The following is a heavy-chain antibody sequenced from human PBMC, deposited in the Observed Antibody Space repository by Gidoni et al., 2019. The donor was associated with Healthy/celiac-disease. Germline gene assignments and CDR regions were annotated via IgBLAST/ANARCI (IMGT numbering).Heavy chain of an antibody. Sequence: EVQLLESEGGLVQPGGSLRLSGEASGFTFSSYVMCWVRQAPGKGLEWVSTISGSGGGTYYADSVKGRFTISRDNSENTLYLQMNSLRAEDTAVYYCTKDIAVRLWGSGGDYWGQGTLVTVSS. CDR2: ISGSGGGT. CDR3: TKDIAVRLWGSGGDY. V-gene: IGHV3-23*01. CDR1: GFTFSSYV. D-gene: IGHD6-6*01. J-gene: IGHJ4*02.